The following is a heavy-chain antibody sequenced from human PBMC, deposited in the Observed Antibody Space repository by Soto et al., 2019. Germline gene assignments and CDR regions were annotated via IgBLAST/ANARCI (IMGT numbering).Heavy chain of an antibody. Sequence: ASVKVSCKTSGGTFGSYAISWVRQAPGQGLEWMGGIIPIFSTPNYAQKFQGRVTITADESTSTAYMELSSLRSEDTAVYYCARPIQYYFDSSAQSAWFDPWGQGTRVTVSS. CDR2: IIPIFSTP. CDR3: ARPIQYYFDSSAQSAWFDP. CDR1: GGTFGSYA. D-gene: IGHD3-22*01. V-gene: IGHV1-69*13. J-gene: IGHJ5*02.